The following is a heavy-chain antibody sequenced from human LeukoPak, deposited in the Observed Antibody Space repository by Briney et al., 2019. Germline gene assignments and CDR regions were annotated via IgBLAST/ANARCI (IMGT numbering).Heavy chain of an antibody. J-gene: IGHJ4*02. D-gene: IGHD2/OR15-2a*01. CDR1: GFTFSSYG. CDR2: ISYDGSNK. V-gene: IGHV3-30*18. CDR3: AKGLYGPDY. Sequence: GGSLRLSCAASGFTFSSYGMHWVRQAPGKGLEWVAVISYDGSNKYYADSVKGRFTISRDNSKNTLYLQMNSLRAEDTAVYYCAKGLYGPDYWGQGTLVTVSS.